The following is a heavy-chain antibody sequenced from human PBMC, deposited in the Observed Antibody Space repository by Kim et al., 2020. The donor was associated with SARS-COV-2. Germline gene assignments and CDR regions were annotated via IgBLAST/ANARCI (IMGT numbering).Heavy chain of an antibody. CDR3: ARGGNGWYSLIY. CDR2: INSNSGNI. D-gene: IGHD6-19*01. V-gene: IGHV3-9*01. Sequence: GGSLRLSCAASGFTFGDYAMHWVRQVPGKGLEWVSAINSNSGNIGYADSVKGRFTISRDNAKNSLYLQVNSLRPEDTALYSCARGGNGWYSLIYWGQGTLVTVSS. CDR1: GFTFGDYA. J-gene: IGHJ4*02.